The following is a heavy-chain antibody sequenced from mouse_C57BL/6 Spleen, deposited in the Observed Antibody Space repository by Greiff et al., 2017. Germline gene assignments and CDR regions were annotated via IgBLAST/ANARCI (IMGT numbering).Heavy chain of an antibody. J-gene: IGHJ4*01. CDR3: ARAGYWDGAMDY. Sequence: EVMLVESEGGLVQPGSSMKLSCTASGFTFSDYYMAWVRQVPEKGLEWVANINYDGSSTYYLDSLKSRFIISRDNAKIILYLQMSSLKSEDTATYYCARAGYWDGAMDYWGQGTSVTVSS. CDR2: INYDGSST. CDR1: GFTFSDYY. D-gene: IGHD4-1*01. V-gene: IGHV5-16*01.